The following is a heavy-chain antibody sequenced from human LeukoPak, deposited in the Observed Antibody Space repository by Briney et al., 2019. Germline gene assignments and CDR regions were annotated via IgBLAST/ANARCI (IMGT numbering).Heavy chain of an antibody. CDR3: ARHDYDFWSGLFDF. CDR1: GGSISSSRFY. V-gene: IGHV4-39*01. Sequence: SETLSLTCSASGGSISSSRFYWVWIRQPPGKGLEWIGSLYYTGNTYYNPSLNSRVTISIDTSQNQFSLKLTSVTAADTAVYYCARHDYDFWSGLFDFWGQGTLVTVSS. D-gene: IGHD3-3*01. J-gene: IGHJ4*02. CDR2: LYYTGNT.